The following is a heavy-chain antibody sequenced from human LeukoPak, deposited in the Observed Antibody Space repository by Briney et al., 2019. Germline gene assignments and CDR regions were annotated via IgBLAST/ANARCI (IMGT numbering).Heavy chain of an antibody. D-gene: IGHD3-22*01. CDR1: GFTVSSSY. Sequence: GGSLRLSCAASGFTVSSSYMSWVRQAPGKGLEWVSVIYSGGSTYYADSVKGRFTISRDNSKNTLYLQMNSLRAEDTAVYYCARGGAHYYDSSGYYYPDAFDIWGQGTMVTVSS. V-gene: IGHV3-66*01. CDR2: IYSGGST. CDR3: ARGGAHYYDSSGYYYPDAFDI. J-gene: IGHJ3*02.